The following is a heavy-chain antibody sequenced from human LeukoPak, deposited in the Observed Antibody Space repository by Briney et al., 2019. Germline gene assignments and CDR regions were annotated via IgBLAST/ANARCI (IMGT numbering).Heavy chain of an antibody. V-gene: IGHV1-2*02. Sequence: ASVKLSCKASGYTFTGYYMHWVRQAPGQGLEWMGWINPNSGGTNYAQKFQGRVTMTRDTSISTAYMELSRLRSDDTAVYYCARDRWFGELFAAPAGTWGQGTLVTVSS. CDR3: ARDRWFGELFAAPAGT. CDR2: INPNSGGT. J-gene: IGHJ5*02. CDR1: GYTFTGYY. D-gene: IGHD3-10*01.